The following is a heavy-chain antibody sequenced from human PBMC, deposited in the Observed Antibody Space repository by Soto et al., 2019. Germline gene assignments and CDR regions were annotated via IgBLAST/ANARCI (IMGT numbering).Heavy chain of an antibody. J-gene: IGHJ4*02. V-gene: IGHV2-5*02. CDR2: IYWDDDK. CDR1: GFSLTTNGVG. D-gene: IGHD4-17*01. CDR3: AHRPYGDYPIDY. Sequence: SGPTLVNPTQTLTLTCTFSGFSLTTNGVGVGWIRQSPGKALEWLAVIYWDDDKRYSPSLKSRLSITKDTSKNQVVLIMTNMDPVDTATYYCAHRPYGDYPIDYWGQGTLVTVSS.